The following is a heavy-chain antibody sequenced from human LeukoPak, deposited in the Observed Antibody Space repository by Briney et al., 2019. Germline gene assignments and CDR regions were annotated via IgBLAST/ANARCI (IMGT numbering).Heavy chain of an antibody. D-gene: IGHD6-19*01. CDR3: ARGEKWLANYFDY. CDR2: INPNSGGT. Sequence: ASVKVSCKASGYTFTGYYMHWVRQAPGQGLEWMGWINPNSGGTNYAQKFQGWVTMTRDTSISTAYVELSRLRSDDTAVYYCARGEKWLANYFDYWGQGTLVTVSS. CDR1: GYTFTGYY. V-gene: IGHV1-2*04. J-gene: IGHJ4*02.